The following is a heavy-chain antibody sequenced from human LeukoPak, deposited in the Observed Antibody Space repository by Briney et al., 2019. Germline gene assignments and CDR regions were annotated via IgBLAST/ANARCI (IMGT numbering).Heavy chain of an antibody. CDR3: ATDGRSSGWYGFDY. CDR1: GFTFTTYS. D-gene: IGHD6-19*01. J-gene: IGHJ4*02. CDR2: ITSPVGRI. Sequence: GSLRLSCAASGFTFTTYSMNWVRQAPGKGLEWVSSITSPVGRIYYADSLKGRITTSRDNARSSLYLQMNSLTAEDTAVYYCATDGRSSGWYGFDYWGLGTLVTVSS. V-gene: IGHV3-21*01.